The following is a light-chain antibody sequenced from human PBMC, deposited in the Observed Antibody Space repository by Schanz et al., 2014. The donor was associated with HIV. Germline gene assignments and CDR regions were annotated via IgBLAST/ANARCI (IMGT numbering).Light chain of an antibody. J-gene: IGKJ3*01. V-gene: IGKV1-5*03. CDR1: QTVFTD. CDR2: RAS. Sequence: DIQMTQSPSALSASLRDRVTITCRASQTVFTDLAWYQQKPGEAPKLLIYRASKLDSGVPSRFSGSGSGTDFTLTISRLQPDDFATYYCQQYSDYPLTFGPGTRVDL. CDR3: QQYSDYPLT.